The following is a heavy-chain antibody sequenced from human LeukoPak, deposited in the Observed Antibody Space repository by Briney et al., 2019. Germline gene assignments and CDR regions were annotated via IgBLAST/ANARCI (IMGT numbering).Heavy chain of an antibody. V-gene: IGHV7-4-1*02. CDR1: GYTFTSYA. D-gene: IGHD5-24*01. CDR2: INTNTGNP. CDR3: ARGRRDGYNFYYYYYYIDV. J-gene: IGHJ6*03. Sequence: ASVTVSCKASGYTFTSYAMNWVRQAPGQGLEGMGWINTNTGNPTYAQGFTGRFVFSLDTSVSTAYLQISSLKAEDTAVYYCARGRRDGYNFYYYYYYIDVWGKGTTVTVSS.